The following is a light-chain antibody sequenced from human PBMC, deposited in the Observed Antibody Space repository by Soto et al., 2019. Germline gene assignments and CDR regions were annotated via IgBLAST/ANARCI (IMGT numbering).Light chain of an antibody. CDR1: SSNIGAGYD. V-gene: IGLV1-40*01. CDR3: QSYDITQSGFVI. CDR2: ANT. Sequence: QSVLTQPPSVSGAPGQRVTISCTGSSSNIGAGYDIHSYQQLTGTAPKLLIYANTNRPSGVPDRFSASKSGTSASLAVTGLRAEDDADYYCQSYDITQSGFVIFGGGTKLTVL. J-gene: IGLJ2*01.